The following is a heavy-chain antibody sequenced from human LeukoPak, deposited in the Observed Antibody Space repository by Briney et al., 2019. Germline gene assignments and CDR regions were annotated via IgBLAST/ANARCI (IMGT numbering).Heavy chain of an antibody. CDR1: GFTFSIYS. CDR3: ARVAPGHDIGRGYFDY. J-gene: IGHJ4*02. V-gene: IGHV3-48*01. CDR2: ITSNSGTI. D-gene: IGHD2-21*01. Sequence: GGSLRLSCAASGFTFSIYSMNWVRQAPGKGQEWISYITSNSGTIHYTDSVKGRFTISRDNAKNSLYLQMNSLRAEDTAVYYCARVAPGHDIGRGYFDYWGQGTLVTVSS.